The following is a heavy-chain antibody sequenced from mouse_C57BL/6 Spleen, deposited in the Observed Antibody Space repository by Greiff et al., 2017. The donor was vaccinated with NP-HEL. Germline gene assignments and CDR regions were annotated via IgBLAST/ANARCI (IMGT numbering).Heavy chain of an antibody. CDR3: TRRGPTYFDY. V-gene: IGHV1-15*01. D-gene: IGHD2-10*01. J-gene: IGHJ2*01. CDR2: IDPETGGT. CDR1: GYTFTDYE. Sequence: QVQLQQSGAELVRPGASVTLSCKASGYTFTDYEMHWVKQTPVHGLEWIGAIDPETGGTAYNQKFKGKAILTADKSSSTAYMELRSLTSEDSAVYYCTRRGPTYFDYWGQGTTLTVSS.